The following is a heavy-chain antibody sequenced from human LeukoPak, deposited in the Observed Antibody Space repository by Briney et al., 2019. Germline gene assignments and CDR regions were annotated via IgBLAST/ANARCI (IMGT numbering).Heavy chain of an antibody. Sequence: SETLSLTCTVSGGSISTYYGNWIRQAPGKGLEWIGYIYYSGSTNYNPSLKSRVTMSVDTSRNQFSLKLSSVTAADTAVYYCATLFHYYDSSGYYYEYFQHWGQGTLVTVSS. CDR2: IYYSGST. CDR1: GGSISTYY. CDR3: ATLFHYYDSSGYYYEYFQH. V-gene: IGHV4-59*01. D-gene: IGHD3-22*01. J-gene: IGHJ1*01.